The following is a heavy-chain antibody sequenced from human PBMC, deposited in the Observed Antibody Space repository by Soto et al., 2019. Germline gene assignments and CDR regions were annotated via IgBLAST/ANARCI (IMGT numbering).Heavy chain of an antibody. D-gene: IGHD3-10*01. V-gene: IGHV4-59*01. CDR3: ARGSGWFGDFPYYFYMDV. Sequence: NPSETLSLTCTVSGGPITSYYWTWIRQPPGKGLEWIGYIYSSGTTNYNPSLRSRVAMSLDTSKNQFSLNLRSVTAAETALYYCARGSGWFGDFPYYFYMDVWGKGTTVTVSS. CDR2: IYSSGTT. CDR1: GGPITSYY. J-gene: IGHJ6*03.